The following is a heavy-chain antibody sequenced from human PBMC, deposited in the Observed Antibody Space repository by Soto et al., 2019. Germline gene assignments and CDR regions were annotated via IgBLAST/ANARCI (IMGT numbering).Heavy chain of an antibody. V-gene: IGHV3-23*01. CDR3: AKSSVWYPYFDS. CDR1: GFTFSNYA. CDR2: IGGRGAAT. J-gene: IGHJ4*02. Sequence: GXSLRLSCAASGFTFSNYALSWFRQAPGKGLEWVSTIGGRGAATYYADSVKGRFTISRDNSRDTLFLQMNSLRAEDTAIYYCAKSSVWYPYFDSWGQGTLVTVSS. D-gene: IGHD6-13*01.